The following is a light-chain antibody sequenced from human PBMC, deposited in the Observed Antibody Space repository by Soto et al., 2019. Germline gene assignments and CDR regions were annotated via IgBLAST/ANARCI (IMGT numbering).Light chain of an antibody. J-gene: IGKJ1*01. CDR2: AAS. Sequence: DIQMTQSPSSLSASVGDRVTITCRASQVIANYLAWYQQKPGTAPKLLIYAASSLHSGVPSRFSGSGSGTDFTLTINSLQPEDVATYYCQKYSNAPWTFGQGTKVDIK. V-gene: IGKV1-27*01. CDR1: QVIANY. CDR3: QKYSNAPWT.